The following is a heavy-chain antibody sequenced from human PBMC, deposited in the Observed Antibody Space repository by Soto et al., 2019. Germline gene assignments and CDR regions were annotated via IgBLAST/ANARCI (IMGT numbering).Heavy chain of an antibody. V-gene: IGHV3-30*14. CDR1: GFTLSNFA. Sequence: QVQLVESGGGVVQPGRSLRLSCTASGFTLSNFAIHWVRQAPGKGLEWVSVVSSDGTNRYYSDSVRGRFTGSRDNSKSTVYFHMNSLRAEDSAVYYCARPSRSPYVYYHGMDVWGQGTSVIVSS. J-gene: IGHJ6*02. CDR2: VSSDGTNR. D-gene: IGHD2-8*01. CDR3: ARPSRSPYVYYHGMDV.